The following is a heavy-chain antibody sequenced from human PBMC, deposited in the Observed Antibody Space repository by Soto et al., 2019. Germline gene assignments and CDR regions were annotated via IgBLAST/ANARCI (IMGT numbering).Heavy chain of an antibody. D-gene: IGHD1-1*01. Sequence: PSETLSLTCTVSGGSISSSSYYWGWIRQPPGKGLEWIGSIYYSGSTYYNPSLKSRVTISVDTSKNQFSLKLSSVTAADTAVYYCARRARPRNWFDPWGQGTLVTVSS. J-gene: IGHJ5*02. V-gene: IGHV4-39*01. CDR1: GGSISSSSYY. CDR2: IYYSGST. CDR3: ARRARPRNWFDP.